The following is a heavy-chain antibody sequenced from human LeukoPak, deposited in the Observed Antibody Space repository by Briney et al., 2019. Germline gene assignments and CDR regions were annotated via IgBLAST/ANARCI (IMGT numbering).Heavy chain of an antibody. D-gene: IGHD2-15*01. V-gene: IGHV3-23*01. Sequence: PGGSLRLSCAASGFTFSNHAMSWVRQTPGKGLQWILVISGSGRTTEYADSVKGRFTISRDNSKNTLSLQMNSLRVEDTAIYYCVKNVVVKRYIDYWGQGTLVTVSS. CDR1: GFTFSNHA. CDR2: ISGSGRTT. J-gene: IGHJ4*02. CDR3: VKNVVVKRYIDY.